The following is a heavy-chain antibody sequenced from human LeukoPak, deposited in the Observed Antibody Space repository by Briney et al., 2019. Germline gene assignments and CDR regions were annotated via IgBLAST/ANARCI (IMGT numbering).Heavy chain of an antibody. Sequence: ASVKVSCKASGYTFTSYGISWVRQAPGQGLEWMGWISAYNGNTNYAQKLQGRVTMTTDTSTSTAYMELRSLRSDDTAVYHCARSIAGNYPRDYWGQGTLVTVSS. V-gene: IGHV1-18*01. CDR1: GYTFTSYG. CDR2: ISAYNGNT. CDR3: ARSIAGNYPRDY. D-gene: IGHD1-14*01. J-gene: IGHJ4*02.